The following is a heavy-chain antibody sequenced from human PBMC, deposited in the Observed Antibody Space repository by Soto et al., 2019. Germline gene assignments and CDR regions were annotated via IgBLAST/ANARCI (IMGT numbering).Heavy chain of an antibody. CDR3: ALAGDYDLLTFDH. CDR2: IYWDDDK. V-gene: IGHV2-5*02. CDR1: GFSLSSYGMG. J-gene: IGHJ4*02. Sequence: QITLKESGPTLVRPAQTLTLTCGFSGFSLSSYGMGVAWIRQPPGKALEWLALIYWDDDKRYSPSLKDRLAMSKDTSSNQVVLTITNMDPGDTATYFCALAGDYDLLTFDHWGPGTLVTVSS. D-gene: IGHD4-17*01.